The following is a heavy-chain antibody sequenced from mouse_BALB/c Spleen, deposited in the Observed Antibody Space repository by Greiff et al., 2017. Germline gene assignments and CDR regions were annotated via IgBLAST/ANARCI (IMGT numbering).Heavy chain of an antibody. Sequence: EVKLQESGPGLVKPSQSLSLTCTVTGYSITSDYAWNWIRQFPGNKLEWMGYISYSGSTSYNPSLKSRISITRDTSKNQFFLQLNSVTTEDTATYYCARWTYDSWFADWGQGTLVTVSA. V-gene: IGHV3-2*02. CDR2: ISYSGST. D-gene: IGHD2-3*01. J-gene: IGHJ3*01. CDR1: GYSITSDYA. CDR3: ARWTYDSWFAD.